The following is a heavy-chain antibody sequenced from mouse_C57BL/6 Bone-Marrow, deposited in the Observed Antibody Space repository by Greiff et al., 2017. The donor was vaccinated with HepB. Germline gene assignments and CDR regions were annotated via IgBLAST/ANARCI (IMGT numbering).Heavy chain of an antibody. CDR1: GFTFSSYA. CDR3: ASTVVATRAMDY. D-gene: IGHD1-1*01. Sequence: EVKLVESGGGLVKPGGSLKLSCAASGFTFSSYAMSWVRQTPEKRLEWVATISDGGSYTYYPDNVKGRFTISRDNAKNNLYLQMSHLKSEDTAMYYCASTVVATRAMDYWGQGTSVTVSS. CDR2: ISDGGSYT. V-gene: IGHV5-4*03. J-gene: IGHJ4*01.